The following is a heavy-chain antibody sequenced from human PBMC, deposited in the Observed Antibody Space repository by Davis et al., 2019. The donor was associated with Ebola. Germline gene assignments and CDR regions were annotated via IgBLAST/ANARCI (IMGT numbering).Heavy chain of an antibody. CDR3: AKDRSGDTGYGMDV. J-gene: IGHJ6*02. CDR1: GFTFDDYA. CDR2: ISWNSGSI. Sequence: PGGSLRLSCAASGFTFDDYALHWVRQAPGKGLEWVSGISWNSGSIGYADSVKGRFTISRDNAKNFLYLQMNSLRAEDTAVYYCAKDRSGDTGYGMDVWGQGTTVTVSS. V-gene: IGHV3-9*01. D-gene: IGHD3-3*01.